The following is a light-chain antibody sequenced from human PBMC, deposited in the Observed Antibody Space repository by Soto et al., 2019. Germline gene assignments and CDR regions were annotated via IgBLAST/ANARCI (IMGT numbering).Light chain of an antibody. V-gene: IGKV3-15*01. J-gene: IGKJ5*01. CDR1: QDISNK. CDR3: QQYNRWFSIT. Sequence: TQSPATLSVSPGERVTLSCRASQDISNKLAWYQQKPGQAPRLLIYGASLRATGIPGRFTGSGSGTEFALTISSLPSADLATYYCQQYNRWFSITFGQGTRLEIK. CDR2: GAS.